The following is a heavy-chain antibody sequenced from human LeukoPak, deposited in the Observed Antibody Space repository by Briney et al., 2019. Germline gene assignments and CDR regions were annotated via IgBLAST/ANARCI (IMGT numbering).Heavy chain of an antibody. CDR1: GVSISSFNW. CDR2: IYHSGNT. CDR3: ASHGSFDY. Sequence: SETLSLTCVVSGVSISSFNWWTWVRQPPGKGLEWIGEIYHSGNTNYNPSLESRVTISVDRSKNHFSLKVNSVTAADTAVYYCASHGSFDYWGQGTLVTVSS. V-gene: IGHV4-4*02. J-gene: IGHJ4*02.